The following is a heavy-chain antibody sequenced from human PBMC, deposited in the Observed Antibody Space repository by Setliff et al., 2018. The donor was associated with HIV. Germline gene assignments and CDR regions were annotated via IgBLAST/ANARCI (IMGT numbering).Heavy chain of an antibody. V-gene: IGHV3-48*01. D-gene: IGHD2-15*01. J-gene: IGHJ5*02. CDR1: GFTFSSYS. CDR2: ISSSSSTI. Sequence: PGGSLRLSCAASGFTFSSYSMNWVRQAPGKGLEWVSYISSSSSTIYYADSVKGRFTISRDNAKNSLYLQMNSLRAEDTAVYYCARSVVVAAGAWGQGTLVTVSS. CDR3: ARSVVVAAGA.